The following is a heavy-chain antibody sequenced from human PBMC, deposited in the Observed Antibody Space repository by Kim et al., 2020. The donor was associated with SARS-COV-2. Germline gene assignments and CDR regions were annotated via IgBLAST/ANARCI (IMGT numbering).Heavy chain of an antibody. D-gene: IGHD3-10*01. J-gene: IGHJ5*02. CDR3: ARPSMVRGVITGWFDP. CDR2: IYYSGST. CDR1: GGSISSSSYY. V-gene: IGHV4-39*01. Sequence: SETLSLTCTVSGGSISSSSYYWGWIRQPPGKGLEWIGSIYYSGSTYYNPSLKSRVTISVDTSKNQFSLKLSSVTAADTAVYYCARPSMVRGVITGWFDPWGQGTRVTVSS.